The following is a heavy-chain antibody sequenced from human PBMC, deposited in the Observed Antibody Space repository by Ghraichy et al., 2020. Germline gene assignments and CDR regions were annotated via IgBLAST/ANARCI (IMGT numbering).Heavy chain of an antibody. CDR3: ARDLGHGGDSDF. D-gene: IGHD4-23*01. J-gene: IGHJ4*02. CDR2: ISHSGRA. CDR1: GYSISSDYY. Sequence: GSLSLTCAVSGYSISSDYYWGWIRQPPGKGLEWLGSISHSGRASYYPSLKSRLTISLDTSQNQFSLHLSSVTAADTAIYYCARDLGHGGDSDFWGQGTLVTVSS. V-gene: IGHV4-38-2*02.